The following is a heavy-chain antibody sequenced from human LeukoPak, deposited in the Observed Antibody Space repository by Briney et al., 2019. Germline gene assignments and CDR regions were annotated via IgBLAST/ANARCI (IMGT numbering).Heavy chain of an antibody. V-gene: IGHV1-69*05. J-gene: IGHJ1*01. CDR3: ARDRAPYSSSWYLFQH. CDR1: GGTFSSYA. D-gene: IGHD6-13*01. CDR2: IIPIFGTA. Sequence: SVKVSCKASGGTFSSYAISWVRQAPGQRLESMGGIIPIFGTANSAQKFQGRVTITTDESTSTAYVELSSLRSEDTAVYYCARDRAPYSSSWYLFQHWGQGTLVTVSS.